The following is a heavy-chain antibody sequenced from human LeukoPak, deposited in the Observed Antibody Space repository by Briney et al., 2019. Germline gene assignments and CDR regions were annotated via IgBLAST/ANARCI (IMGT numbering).Heavy chain of an antibody. CDR3: AREWGVSEGAFDI. J-gene: IGHJ3*02. Sequence: ASVKVSCKASGYTFTSYGISWVRQAPGQGLEWLGWISAYNGYTRYAQKLQGRVTMTTDTSTSTVYMELRSLRFDDTAVYYCAREWGVSEGAFDIWGQGTMVTVSS. CDR2: ISAYNGYT. CDR1: GYTFTSYG. D-gene: IGHD1-26*01. V-gene: IGHV1-18*01.